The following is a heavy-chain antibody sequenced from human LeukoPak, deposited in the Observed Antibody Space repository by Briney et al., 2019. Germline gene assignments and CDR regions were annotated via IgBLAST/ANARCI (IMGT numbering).Heavy chain of an antibody. CDR2: MNPNSGVT. CDR3: AREPRWFGD. Sequence: ASVKVSCKTSGYTFSSYDVNWVRQATGQGLEWMGYMNPNSGVTGFAQKFQGRITMTWDTSISTAYMELSSLKSEDTAVYYCAREPRWFGDWGQGTLITVSS. D-gene: IGHD3-10*01. V-gene: IGHV1-8*02. J-gene: IGHJ4*02. CDR1: GYTFSSYD.